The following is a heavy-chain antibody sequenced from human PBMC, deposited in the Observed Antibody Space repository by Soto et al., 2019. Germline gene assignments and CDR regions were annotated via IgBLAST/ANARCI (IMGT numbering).Heavy chain of an antibody. V-gene: IGHV4-39*01. CDR3: ARHGLRNITRIVVVTANWFDP. D-gene: IGHD3-22*01. J-gene: IGHJ5*02. CDR2: IYYSGST. CDR1: GGSISSSSYY. Sequence: SETLSLTCTVSGGSISSSSYYWGWIRQPPGKGLERIGSIYYSGSTYYNQSLKSRVTISVDTSKNQFSLKQSSVTAADTAVYYCARHGLRNITRIVVVTANWFDPWGQGTSVTVS.